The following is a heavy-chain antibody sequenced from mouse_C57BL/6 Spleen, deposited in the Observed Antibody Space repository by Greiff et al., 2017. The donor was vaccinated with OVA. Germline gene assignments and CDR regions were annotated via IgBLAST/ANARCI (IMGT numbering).Heavy chain of an antibody. Sequence: QVQLQQSGAELAKPGASVKLSCKASGYTFTSYWMHWVKQRPGQGLEWFGYINPSSGYTKYNQKFKDKATLTADKSSSTAYRQLSSLTYEDSAVYYCARDDYDEDYAMDYWGQGTSVTVSS. J-gene: IGHJ4*01. D-gene: IGHD2-4*01. CDR1: GYTFTSYW. V-gene: IGHV1-7*01. CDR2: INPSSGYT. CDR3: ARDDYDEDYAMDY.